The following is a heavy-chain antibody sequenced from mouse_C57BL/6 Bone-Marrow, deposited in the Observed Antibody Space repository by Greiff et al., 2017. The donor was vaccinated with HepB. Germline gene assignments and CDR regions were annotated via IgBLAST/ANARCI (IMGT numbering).Heavy chain of an antibody. CDR2: ISDGGSYT. Sequence: VESGGGLVKPGGSLKLSCAASGFTFSSYAMSWVRQTPEKRLEWVATISDGGSYTYYPDNVKGRFTISRDNAKNNLYLQMSHLKSEDTAMYYCANIYDGYYDWYFDVWGTGTTVTVSS. CDR1: GFTFSSYA. V-gene: IGHV5-4*01. J-gene: IGHJ1*03. D-gene: IGHD2-3*01. CDR3: ANIYDGYYDWYFDV.